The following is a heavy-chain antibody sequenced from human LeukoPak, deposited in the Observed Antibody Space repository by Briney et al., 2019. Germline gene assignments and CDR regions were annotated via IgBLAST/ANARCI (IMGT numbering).Heavy chain of an antibody. CDR2: IYWNDDK. CDR3: AYRYSSWGHWYFDL. Sequence: PAPTPLHPTHPPTLTCTYSGSSLATTGAGVRSLSQPPGKALEWLSLIYWNDDKRYSPSLKSRLTITKDTSKNQVVLRMSNMDPVDTATYYCAYRYSSWGHWYFDLWGRGTLVTVSS. D-gene: IGHD6-13*01. V-gene: IGHV2-5*01. CDR1: GSSLATTGAG. J-gene: IGHJ2*01.